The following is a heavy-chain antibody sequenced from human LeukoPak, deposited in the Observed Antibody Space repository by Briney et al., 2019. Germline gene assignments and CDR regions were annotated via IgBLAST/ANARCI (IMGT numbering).Heavy chain of an antibody. CDR2: ISYDGSNK. Sequence: PGGSLRLSCAASGFTFSSYAMHWVRQAPGKGLEWVAVISYDGSNKYYADSVKGRFTISRDNSKNTLYLQMNSLRAEDTAVYYCARGSYSGSYYNWFDPWGQGTLVTVSS. V-gene: IGHV3-30-3*01. CDR1: GFTFSSYA. D-gene: IGHD1-26*01. CDR3: ARGSYSGSYYNWFDP. J-gene: IGHJ5*02.